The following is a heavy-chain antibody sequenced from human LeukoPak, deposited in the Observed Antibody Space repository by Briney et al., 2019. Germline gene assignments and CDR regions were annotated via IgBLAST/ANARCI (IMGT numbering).Heavy chain of an antibody. Sequence: GGSLRLSCAASGFTFSSYAMHWVRQAPGKGLEYVSAISSNGGSTYYANSVKGRFTISRDNSKNTLYLQMGSLRAEDMAVYYCARGSIQDAFDIWGQGTMVTVSS. D-gene: IGHD2-21*01. CDR3: ARGSIQDAFDI. V-gene: IGHV3-64*01. J-gene: IGHJ3*02. CDR2: ISSNGGST. CDR1: GFTFSSYA.